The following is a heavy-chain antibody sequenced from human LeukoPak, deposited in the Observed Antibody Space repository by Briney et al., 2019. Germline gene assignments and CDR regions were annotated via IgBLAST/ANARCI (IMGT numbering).Heavy chain of an antibody. CDR1: GFTFSSYA. D-gene: IGHD5-18*01. V-gene: IGHV3-15*01. CDR3: KAMDATYYNYYYMDV. CDR2: IKSKTDGGTT. Sequence: GGSLTLSCAASGFTFSSYAMSWVRQAPGKGLEWVGRIKSKTDGGTTDYAAPVKGRFTISRDDSKNTLYLQMNSLKTEDTAVDYCKAMDATYYNYYYMDVWGKGTTVTVSS. J-gene: IGHJ6*03.